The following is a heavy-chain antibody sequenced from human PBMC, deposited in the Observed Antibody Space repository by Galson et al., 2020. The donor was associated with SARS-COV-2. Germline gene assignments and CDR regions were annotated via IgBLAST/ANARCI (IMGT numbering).Heavy chain of an antibody. CDR2: IYSEGSST. D-gene: IGHD7-27*01. J-gene: IGHJ4*02. V-gene: IGHV3-74*01. CDR3: ARGDMGNDYFDY. Sequence: GGSLRLSCAASGFTFSSYWMHWVRQAPGKGLVWVSRIYSEGSSTSYADSVKGRFTIAGDNAKNTLYLQMNSLRAEDTAVYYCARGDMGNDYFDYWGQGTLVTVSS. CDR1: GFTFSSYW.